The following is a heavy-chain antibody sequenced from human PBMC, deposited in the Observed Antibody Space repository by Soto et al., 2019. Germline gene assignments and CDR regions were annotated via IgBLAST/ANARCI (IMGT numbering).Heavy chain of an antibody. CDR1: GGSISSYY. J-gene: IGHJ5*02. CDR2: IYYSGST. Sequence: QVQLQESGPGLVKPSETLSLTCTVSGGSISSYYWSWIRQPPGKGLEWIGHIYYSGSTNYNPSLKTRVTVSVDTSKSRFSLKLRSVTAADTAVYYCATSLGYYDSSGDYSVVGWFDPWGQGTLVTVSS. D-gene: IGHD3-22*01. V-gene: IGHV4-59*01. CDR3: ATSLGYYDSSGDYSVVGWFDP.